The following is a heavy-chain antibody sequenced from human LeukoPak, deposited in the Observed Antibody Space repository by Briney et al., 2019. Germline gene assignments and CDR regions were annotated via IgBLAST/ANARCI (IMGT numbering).Heavy chain of an antibody. V-gene: IGHV1-2*02. J-gene: IGHJ4*02. CDR1: GYTFTGYS. CDR2: INPNTGGT. CDR3: ARAPDYDYVWGTYRLGY. D-gene: IGHD3-16*02. Sequence: SVKVSCNASGYTFTGYSIHWVRQAPGQGLEWMGWINPNTGGTNYAQKFQGRVTMTRDTSISTVYMELSSLRFDDTGVFYCARAPDYDYVWGTYRLGYWGQGSLVTVPS.